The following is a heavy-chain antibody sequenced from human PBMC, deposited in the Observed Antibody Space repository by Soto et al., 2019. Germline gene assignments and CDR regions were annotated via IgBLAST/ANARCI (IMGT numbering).Heavy chain of an antibody. D-gene: IGHD3-22*01. CDR1: GFTFSDYY. CDR2: ISSSGSTI. V-gene: IGHV3-11*01. Sequence: QVQLVESGGGLVKPGGSLRLSCAASGFTFSDYYMSWIRQAPGKGLEWVSYISSSGSTIYYADSVKGRFTISRDNAKNSLYRQMNSLRAEDTAVYYCARVKIQHYYDSSGYYYSVYFDYWGQGTLVTVSS. J-gene: IGHJ4*02. CDR3: ARVKIQHYYDSSGYYYSVYFDY.